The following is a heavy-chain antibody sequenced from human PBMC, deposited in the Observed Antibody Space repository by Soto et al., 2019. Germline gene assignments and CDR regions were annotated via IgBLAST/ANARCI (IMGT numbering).Heavy chain of an antibody. CDR2: IYHSGST. V-gene: IGHV4-4*02. CDR3: ARGRIAAAGHYYYYYGMDV. D-gene: IGHD6-13*01. CDR1: GGSISSSNW. J-gene: IGHJ6*02. Sequence: PSETLSLTCAVSGGSISSSNWWSWVRQPPGKGLEWIGEIYHSGSTNYNPSLKSRVTISVDKSKNQFSLKLSSVTAADTAVYYCARGRIAAAGHYYYYYGMDVWGQGTAVTVS.